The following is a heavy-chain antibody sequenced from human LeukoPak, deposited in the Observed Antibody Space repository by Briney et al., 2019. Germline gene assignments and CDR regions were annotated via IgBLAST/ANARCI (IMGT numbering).Heavy chain of an antibody. V-gene: IGHV3-23*01. CDR3: AKKKGPRGDGDPIDY. CDR1: GFTFSSYA. D-gene: IGHD4-17*01. J-gene: IGHJ4*02. Sequence: GGFLRLSCAASGFTFSSYAMSWVRQAPGKGLEWVSAISGSGASTYYADSVKGRFTISRDNSKNTLYLQMNSLRAEDTAVYYCAKKKGPRGDGDPIDYWGQGTLVTVSS. CDR2: ISGSGAST.